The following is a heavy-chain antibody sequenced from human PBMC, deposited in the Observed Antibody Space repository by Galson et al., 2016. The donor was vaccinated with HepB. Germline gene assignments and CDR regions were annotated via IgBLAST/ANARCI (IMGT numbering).Heavy chain of an antibody. CDR2: ISGSGLST. V-gene: IGHV3-23*01. CDR1: GFTFSGYA. Sequence: SLRLSCAASGFTFSGYALTWVRQAPGKGLEWVSAISGSGLSTYYADSVTGRFTISRDNSKNTLSLEMNSLRADDTAVYYCAKDFSFDYGEDVNSGGFDIWGQGTRVTVSS. D-gene: IGHD4-17*01. CDR3: AKDFSFDYGEDVNSGGFDI. J-gene: IGHJ3*02.